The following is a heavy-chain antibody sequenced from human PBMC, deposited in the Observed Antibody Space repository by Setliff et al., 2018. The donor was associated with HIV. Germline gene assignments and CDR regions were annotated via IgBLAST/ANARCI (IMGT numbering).Heavy chain of an antibody. V-gene: IGHV1-69*13. CDR3: ARFSLGYCSGGSCYPDFDP. CDR1: GGTFSSYA. CDR2: IIPIFGTA. J-gene: IGHJ5*02. Sequence: SVKVSCKASGGTFSSYAISWVRQAPGQGLEWMGGIIPIFGTANYAQKFQGRVTITADESTSTAYMELSSLRSEDTAVYYCARFSLGYCSGGSCYPDFDPWGQGTLVTAPQ. D-gene: IGHD2-15*01.